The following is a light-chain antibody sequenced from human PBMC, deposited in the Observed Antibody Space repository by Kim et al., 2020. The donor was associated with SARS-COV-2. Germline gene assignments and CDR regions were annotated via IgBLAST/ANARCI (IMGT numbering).Light chain of an antibody. CDR1: HSVLYSTNNK. J-gene: IGKJ4*01. V-gene: IGKV4-1*01. CDR3: QQYYSVPVT. Sequence: ESATNNCKTSHSVLYSTNNKIAWYQQKPGKAPKLLIYSASTRQSGVPDRFSGSGSGTDFTLTISSLQAEDVAVYYCQQYYSVPVTFGGGTKVDIK. CDR2: SAS.